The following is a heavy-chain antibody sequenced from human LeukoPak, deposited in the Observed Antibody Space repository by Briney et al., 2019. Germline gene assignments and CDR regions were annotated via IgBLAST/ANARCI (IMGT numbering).Heavy chain of an antibody. Sequence: PGGSLRLSCAASGFTFSSLAINWVRQAPGKGLEWVASITPAGSEKYYANSMKGRFTISRDNAKNSLLLQMNSLRADDTGVYFCVSGGDSGYWGQGTLVTVSS. V-gene: IGHV3-7*03. CDR2: ITPAGSEK. CDR3: VSGGDSGY. CDR1: GFTFSSLA. J-gene: IGHJ4*02. D-gene: IGHD2-21*02.